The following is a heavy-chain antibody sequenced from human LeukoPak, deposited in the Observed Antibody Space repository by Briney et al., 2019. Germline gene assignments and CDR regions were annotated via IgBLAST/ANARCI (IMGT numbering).Heavy chain of an antibody. CDR1: GGSFSGHY. CDR3: ASSTKGYIYGSYYFNY. V-gene: IGHV4-34*01. Sequence: SETLSLTCAVYGGSFSGHYWSWIRQPPGMGLEWIGEINHSGGTRYNPSLKSRITISVDTSQNHFSLRLTSVTAADTALYYCASSTKGYIYGSYYFNYWGQGTLVTVSS. J-gene: IGHJ4*02. D-gene: IGHD5-18*01. CDR2: INHSGGT.